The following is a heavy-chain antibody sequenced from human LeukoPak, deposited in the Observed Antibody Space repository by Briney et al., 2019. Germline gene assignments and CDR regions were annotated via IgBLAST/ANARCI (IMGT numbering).Heavy chain of an antibody. J-gene: IGHJ5*02. CDR2: ISWNSGNI. CDR3: AITGTSRSNWFDP. V-gene: IGHV3-9*01. CDR1: GFPFDDYA. Sequence: PGGSLRLSCAASGFPFDDYAMHWVRQAPGKGLEWVSGISWNSGNIGYADSVKGRFTISRDNAKNSLYLQMNSLRAEDTALYYCAITGTSRSNWFDPWGQGTLVTVSS. D-gene: IGHD1-7*01.